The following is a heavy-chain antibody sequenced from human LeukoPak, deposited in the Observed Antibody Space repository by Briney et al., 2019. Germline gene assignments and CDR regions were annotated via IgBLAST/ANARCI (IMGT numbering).Heavy chain of an antibody. CDR1: GYTLTELS. D-gene: IGHD2-2*03. J-gene: IGHJ6*04. CDR2: FDPEDGET. CDR3: ATGPWILSLEGSSYYGMDV. V-gene: IGHV1-24*01. Sequence: ASVKVSCKVSGYTLTELSMHWVRQAPGKGLEWMGGFDPEDGETIYAQKFQGRVTMTEDTSTDTAYMELSGLRSEDTAVYYCATGPWILSLEGSSYYGMDVWGKGTTVTVSS.